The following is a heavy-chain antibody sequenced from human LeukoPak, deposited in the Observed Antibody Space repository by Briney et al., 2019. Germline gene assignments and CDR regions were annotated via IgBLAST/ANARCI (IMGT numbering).Heavy chain of an antibody. CDR3: ARHHYGDSPGYFDY. V-gene: IGHV4-39*01. CDR1: LVALSSSSYC. Sequence: SGSPSLTCALSLVALSSSSYCSGWGRQPPRDGLEWIGCIYYSWSTHYNPSLNSPAPISLVTSKNHFSLKQSSMTAPDTALYYSARHHYGDSPGYFDYWGQGTLVTVSS. CDR2: IYYSWST. J-gene: IGHJ4*02. D-gene: IGHD4-17*01.